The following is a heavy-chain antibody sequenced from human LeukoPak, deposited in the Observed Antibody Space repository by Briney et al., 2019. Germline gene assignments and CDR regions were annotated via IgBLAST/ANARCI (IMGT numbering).Heavy chain of an antibody. D-gene: IGHD2-2*01. V-gene: IGHV1-69*01. Sequence: SVKVSCKVSGGTFSSYAISWVRQAPGQGLEWTGGIIPIFGTANYAQKFQGRVTITADESTSTAYMELSSLRSEDTAVYYCARVYCSSTSCLMPQYYFDYWGQGTLVTVSS. CDR3: ARVYCSSTSCLMPQYYFDY. J-gene: IGHJ4*02. CDR2: IIPIFGTA. CDR1: GGTFSSYA.